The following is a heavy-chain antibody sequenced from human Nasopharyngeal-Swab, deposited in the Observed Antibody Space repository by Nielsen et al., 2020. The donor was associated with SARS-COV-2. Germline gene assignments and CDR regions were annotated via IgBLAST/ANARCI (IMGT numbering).Heavy chain of an antibody. CDR2: IKQDGSET. Sequence: GSLRLSCAASGFTFSSYWMSWVRQAPGKGLEWVANIKQDGSETYYVDSVKGRFTISRDNAKNSLYLQMNSLRAEDTAVYYCARAIIGYSDAFDIWGQGTMVTVSS. V-gene: IGHV3-7*01. CDR1: GFTFSSYW. J-gene: IGHJ3*02. CDR3: ARAIIGYSDAFDI. D-gene: IGHD3-22*01.